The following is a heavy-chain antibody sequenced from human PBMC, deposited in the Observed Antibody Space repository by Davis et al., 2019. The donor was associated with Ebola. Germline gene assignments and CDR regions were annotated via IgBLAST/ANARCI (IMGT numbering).Heavy chain of an antibody. CDR3: ARGDSTLVRGGRGWHYPMDD. J-gene: IGHJ6*02. CDR1: GYTFTSYY. V-gene: IGHV1-2*02. D-gene: IGHD2-15*01. Sequence: ASVKVSCKASGYTFTSYYMHWVRQAPGQGPEWMGWLNPNNGGTKLAQKFQGRVTLTRDTSIKTAYMELKILKSDDTALYYCARGDSTLVRGGRGWHYPMDDWGQGTMVTVSS. CDR2: LNPNNGGT.